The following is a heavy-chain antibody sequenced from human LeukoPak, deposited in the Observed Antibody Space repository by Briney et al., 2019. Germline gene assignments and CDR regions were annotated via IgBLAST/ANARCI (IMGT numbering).Heavy chain of an antibody. CDR2: ILNDGGST. CDR3: VRHDYGYDY. J-gene: IGHJ4*02. Sequence: GGSLRLSCAASGFTFNTYWMHWVRQAPGEGPVWVAHILNDGGSTSYADSVKGRFIISRDNAKNTLSLQMNSLRAEDTAVYYCVRHDYGYDYWGQGTPVTVSS. V-gene: IGHV3-74*01. D-gene: IGHD3-10*01. CDR1: GFTFNTYW.